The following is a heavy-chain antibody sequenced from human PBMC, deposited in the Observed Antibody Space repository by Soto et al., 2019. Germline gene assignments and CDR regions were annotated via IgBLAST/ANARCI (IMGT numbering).Heavy chain of an antibody. J-gene: IGHJ4*02. CDR3: STGSPFSGSVFDY. V-gene: IGHV3-15*05. Sequence: EVQLVESGGGLVQPGGSLRLSCAASGFSFRTTWMAWVRQAPGKGLEGVGRIKSKSAGETTDYADPVKGRFTISRDDSKDTLYLHMDSLETGDTAVYYCSTGSPFSGSVFDYWGQGTLVTVSS. CDR2: IKSKSAGETT. D-gene: IGHD1-26*01. CDR1: GFSFRTTW.